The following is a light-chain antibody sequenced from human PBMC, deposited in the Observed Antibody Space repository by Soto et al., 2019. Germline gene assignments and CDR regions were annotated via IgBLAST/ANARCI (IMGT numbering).Light chain of an antibody. Sequence: QSVLTQPPSVSAAPGQKVTISCSGSSSNIGNNYVSWYQQLPGTAPKLLIYDNNKRPSGIPDRFSGSKSGTSATLGITGLQTGDEADYYCGTWDNSLAVVFGGRTKLTVL. V-gene: IGLV1-51*01. CDR2: DNN. CDR3: GTWDNSLAVV. J-gene: IGLJ2*01. CDR1: SSNIGNNY.